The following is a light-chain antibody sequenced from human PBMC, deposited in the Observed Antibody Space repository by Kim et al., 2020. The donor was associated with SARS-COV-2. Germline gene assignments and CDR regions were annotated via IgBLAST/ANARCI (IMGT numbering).Light chain of an antibody. CDR2: TAS. Sequence: PGGTITLTCASYTGAVTSGYYPSWFQVKPGQAPRSMIHTASGRHSWTPARFSGSLLGGKAALTLSGVQPEDEAEYYCLLYYGGVWVFGGGTQLTVL. CDR3: LLYYGGVWV. CDR1: TGAVTSGYY. V-gene: IGLV7-43*01. J-gene: IGLJ3*02.